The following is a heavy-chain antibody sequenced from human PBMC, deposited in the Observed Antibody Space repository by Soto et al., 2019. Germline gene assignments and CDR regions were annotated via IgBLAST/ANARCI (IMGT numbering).Heavy chain of an antibody. CDR2: ISGSGGST. V-gene: IGHV3-23*01. Sequence: PGGSXXLSXXXXXVTFSSYAMSWVRQAPGKGLEWVSAISGSGGSTYYADSVKGRFTISRDNSKNTLYLQMNSLRAEDTAVYYSAKDPGPSDYWGQGTLVXVSS. CDR3: AKDPGPSDY. J-gene: IGHJ4*02. CDR1: XVTFSSYA.